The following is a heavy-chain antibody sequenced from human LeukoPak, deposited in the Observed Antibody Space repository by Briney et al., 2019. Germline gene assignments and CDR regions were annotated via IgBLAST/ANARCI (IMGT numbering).Heavy chain of an antibody. CDR2: IPYDGSNK. Sequence: QTGGSLRLSCAASGFTFSSYAMHWVRQAPGRGLEWVAVIPYDGSNKYYADSVKGRFTISRDNSKNTLYLQMNSLRAEDTAVYYCARESYSYGSHFDYWGQGTLVTVSS. V-gene: IGHV3-30-3*01. CDR3: ARESYSYGSHFDY. D-gene: IGHD5-18*01. J-gene: IGHJ4*02. CDR1: GFTFSSYA.